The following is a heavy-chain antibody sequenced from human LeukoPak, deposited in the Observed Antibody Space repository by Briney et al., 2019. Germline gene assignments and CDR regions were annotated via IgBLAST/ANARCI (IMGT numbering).Heavy chain of an antibody. CDR3: ARDRAVAVTGYFDY. CDR2: ISEDGVST. Sequence: GGSLRLSCVVSGITFDGYAMHWVRQAPGKGLEWVSLISEDGVSTYYADSVKGRFTISRDNSKKSLYLQMNSLRTEDTALYYCARDRAVAVTGYFDYWGQGTLVTVSS. D-gene: IGHD6-19*01. J-gene: IGHJ4*02. V-gene: IGHV3-43*02. CDR1: GITFDGYA.